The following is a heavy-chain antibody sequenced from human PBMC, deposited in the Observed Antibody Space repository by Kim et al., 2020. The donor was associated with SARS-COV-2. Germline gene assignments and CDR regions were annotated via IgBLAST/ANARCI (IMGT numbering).Heavy chain of an antibody. J-gene: IGHJ5*02. CDR2: IYYSGST. V-gene: IGHV4-39*01. CDR3: ARQARRGHIVARHDWFDP. CDR1: GGSISSSSYY. Sequence: SETLSLTCTVSGGSISSSSYYWGWIRQPPGKGLEWIGSIYYSGSTYYNPSLKSRGTISVDTSKNQFSLKLSSVTAADTAVYYCARQARRGHIVARHDWFDPWGQGTLVTVSS. D-gene: IGHD2-15*01.